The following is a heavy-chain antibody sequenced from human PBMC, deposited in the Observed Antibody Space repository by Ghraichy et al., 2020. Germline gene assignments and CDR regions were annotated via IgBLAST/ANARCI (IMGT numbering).Heavy chain of an antibody. V-gene: IGHV3-7*01. Sequence: GGSLRLSCAASGFTFSSFWMHWVRQAPGKGLEWVANIKPDGGEEYYVDSVKGRFTISRDNAKNSLYLQINSLRAEDTAVYYCARLFGSGSYSPEDVDYWGQGTLVTVSS. J-gene: IGHJ4*02. CDR2: IKPDGGEE. D-gene: IGHD3-10*01. CDR1: GFTFSSFW. CDR3: ARLFGSGSYSPEDVDY.